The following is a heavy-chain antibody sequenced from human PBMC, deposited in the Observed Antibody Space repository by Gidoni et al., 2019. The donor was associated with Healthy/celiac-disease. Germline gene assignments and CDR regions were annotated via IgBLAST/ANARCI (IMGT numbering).Heavy chain of an antibody. V-gene: IGHV4-31*03. CDR3: SRDRCSSTSCHYSFDI. J-gene: IGHJ3*02. CDR2: IDYSGST. D-gene: IGHD2-2*01. Sequence: QVQLQESGPGLVKPSQTLSLTCTVSGGSISRGGYYWSWIRQHPGKGREWIGYIDYSGSTYYNPSLKSRVTISVDTSKNQFSLKLSSVTAAAAAVYDCSRDRCSSTSCHYSFDIWGQGTMVTVSS. CDR1: GGSISRGGYY.